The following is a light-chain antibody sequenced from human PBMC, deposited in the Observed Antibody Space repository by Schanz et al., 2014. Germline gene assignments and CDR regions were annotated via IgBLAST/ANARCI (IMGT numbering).Light chain of an antibody. J-gene: IGKJ4*01. CDR1: QSVSTY. CDR3: QQYGGSPLLT. V-gene: IGKV3-20*01. Sequence: EIVLTQSPSTLSLSPGERATLSCRASQSVSTYLAWYQHKPGQPPRLLIYGASSRATGVPDRFSGSGSGTDFTLTIFRLEPEDFAVYYCQQYGGSPLLTFGGGTKVEIK. CDR2: GAS.